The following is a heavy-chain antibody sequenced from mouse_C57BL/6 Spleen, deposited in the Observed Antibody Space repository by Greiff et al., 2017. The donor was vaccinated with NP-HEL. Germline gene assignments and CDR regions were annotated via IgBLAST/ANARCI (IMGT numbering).Heavy chain of an antibody. D-gene: IGHD2-4*01. CDR3: TREDYYDAMDY. Sequence: VQLQQSGTVLARPGASVKMSCKTSGYTFTSYWMHWVKQRPGQGLEWIGAIYPGNSDTSYNQKFKSKAKLTAVTSASTAYMELSSLTNEDSAVYYCTREDYYDAMDYWGQGTSVTVSS. CDR2: IYPGNSDT. J-gene: IGHJ4*01. V-gene: IGHV1-5*01. CDR1: GYTFTSYW.